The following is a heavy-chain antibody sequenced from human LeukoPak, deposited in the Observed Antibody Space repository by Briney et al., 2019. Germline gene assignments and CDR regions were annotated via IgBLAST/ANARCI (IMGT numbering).Heavy chain of an antibody. CDR1: GFTVSSNY. CDR2: IYSGGST. Sequence: PGGSLRLSCAASGFTVSSNYMSWVRQAPGKGLEWVSVIYSGGSTYYADSVKGRFTISRDNSKNTLYLQMNSLRAEDTAVYYCARVFTMVRGVITGAFDIWGQGTMVTVSS. CDR3: ARVFTMVRGVITGAFDI. J-gene: IGHJ3*02. V-gene: IGHV3-53*01. D-gene: IGHD3-10*01.